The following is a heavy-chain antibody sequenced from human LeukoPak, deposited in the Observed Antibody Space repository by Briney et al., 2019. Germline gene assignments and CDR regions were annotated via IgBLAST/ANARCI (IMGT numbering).Heavy chain of an antibody. CDR1: GFTFSSYW. D-gene: IGHD3-10*02. CDR2: ISSSGSTI. V-gene: IGHV3-48*04. CDR3: AELGITMIGGV. J-gene: IGHJ6*04. Sequence: GGSLRLSCAASGFTFSSYWMSWVRQAPGKGLEWVSYISSSGSTIYYADSVKGRFTISRDNAKNSLYLQMNSLRAEDTAVYYCAELGITMIGGVWGRGTTVTISS.